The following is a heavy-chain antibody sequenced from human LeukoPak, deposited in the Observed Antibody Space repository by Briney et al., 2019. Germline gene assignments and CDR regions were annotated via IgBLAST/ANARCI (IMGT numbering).Heavy chain of an antibody. CDR2: SSGYNDGT. Sequence: GASVKVSCKASGYTFSNFGISWVRQAPGQGLEWMGWSSGYNDGTHYAQKFQGRVTMTTDTSTNTAYMDLRSLRSDDTAIYYCAKDFYNSGGRWYDCFDIWGQGTMVTVSS. V-gene: IGHV1-18*01. J-gene: IGHJ3*02. CDR3: AKDFYNSGGRWYDCFDI. D-gene: IGHD2-15*01. CDR1: GYTFSNFG.